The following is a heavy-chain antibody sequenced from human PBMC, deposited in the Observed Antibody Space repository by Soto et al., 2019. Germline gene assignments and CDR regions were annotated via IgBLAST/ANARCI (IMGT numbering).Heavy chain of an antibody. Sequence: SETLSLTCAVYGGSFSGYYWSWIRQPPGKGLEWIGEINHSGSTNYNPSLKSRVTISVDTSKNQFSLKLSSVTAADTAVYYCAPPVLGNGELSWGQGTLVTVSS. CDR3: APPVLGNGELS. J-gene: IGHJ4*02. D-gene: IGHD1-1*01. V-gene: IGHV4-34*01. CDR1: GGSFSGYY. CDR2: INHSGST.